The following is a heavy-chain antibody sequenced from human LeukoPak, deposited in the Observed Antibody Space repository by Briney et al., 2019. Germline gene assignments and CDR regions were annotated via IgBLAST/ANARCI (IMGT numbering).Heavy chain of an antibody. CDR2: IIPILGIA. D-gene: IGHD4-23*01. J-gene: IGHJ4*02. Sequence: TSVKVSCKASGGTFSSYTISWVRQAPGQGLEWMGRIIPILGIANYAQKFQGRVTITADKSTSTAYMELSSLRSEDTAVYYCAGDSDGGNYNFDYWGQGTLVTVSS. V-gene: IGHV1-69*04. CDR3: AGDSDGGNYNFDY. CDR1: GGTFSSYT.